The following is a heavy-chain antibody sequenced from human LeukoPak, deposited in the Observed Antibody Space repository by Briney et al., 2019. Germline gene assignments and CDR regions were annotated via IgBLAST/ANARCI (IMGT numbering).Heavy chain of an antibody. Sequence: ASVKVSCKASGYTFTGYYMHWVRQAPGQGLEWMGWVTSYNGDTNYAQKFQGRVTMSTDTSTSTAYMELRSLRFDDTAIYYCAKDWHILTGRNCFDPWGQGTLVTVSS. CDR2: VTSYNGDT. CDR1: GYTFTGYY. D-gene: IGHD3-9*01. J-gene: IGHJ5*02. V-gene: IGHV1-18*04. CDR3: AKDWHILTGRNCFDP.